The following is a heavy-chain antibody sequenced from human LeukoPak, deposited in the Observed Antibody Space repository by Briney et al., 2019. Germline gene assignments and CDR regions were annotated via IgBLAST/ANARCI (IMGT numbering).Heavy chain of an antibody. CDR3: ASLGYHPDNNWFDP. J-gene: IGHJ5*02. Sequence: SETPSLTCTVSGGSLSSYYWSWIRQPPGKGLEWIGYIYYSGSTNYNPSLKSRVTISVDTSKNQFSLKLSSVTAADAAVYYCASLGYHPDNNWFDPWGQGTLVTVSS. CDR1: GGSLSSYY. V-gene: IGHV4-59*08. D-gene: IGHD5-18*01. CDR2: IYYSGST.